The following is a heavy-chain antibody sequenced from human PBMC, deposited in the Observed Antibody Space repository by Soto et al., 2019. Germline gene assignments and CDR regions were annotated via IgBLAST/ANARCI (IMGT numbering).Heavy chain of an antibody. D-gene: IGHD3-9*01. V-gene: IGHV4-34*01. CDR1: CGSINYFF. Sequence: PSGTPSPTLTFPCGSINYFFWARVPAAPREGLGGIGEINHSGSTNYNPSLKSRVTISVDTSKNQFSLKLSSVTAADTTVYYCARVRPHILTGYYSRHSCWFDPWGQGTLVTVSS. CDR3: ARVRPHILTGYYSRHSCWFDP. J-gene: IGHJ5*02. CDR2: INHSGST.